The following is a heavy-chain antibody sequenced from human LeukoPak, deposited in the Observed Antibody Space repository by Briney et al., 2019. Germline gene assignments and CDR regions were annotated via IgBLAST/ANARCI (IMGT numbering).Heavy chain of an antibody. D-gene: IGHD3-22*01. CDR1: GFTFSDYS. J-gene: IGHJ4*02. Sequence: GGSLRLSCAASGFTFSDYSMNWVRQAPGKGLEGVACVNTVSSYIYYADSMRGRFTISRDNAKNSLFLQMNSLRAEDTAVYYCARLRRNSDRSDFFYYYDHWGQGTLVTVSS. CDR2: VNTVSSYI. CDR3: ARLRRNSDRSDFFYYYDH. V-gene: IGHV3-21*01.